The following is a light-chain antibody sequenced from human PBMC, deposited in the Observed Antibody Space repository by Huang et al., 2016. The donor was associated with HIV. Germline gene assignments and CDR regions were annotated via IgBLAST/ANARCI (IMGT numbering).Light chain of an antibody. Sequence: EVVMTQSPLSLPVTLGQSASISCRSSQSLQHRAGNTYLNWFHQRPGQSPRPLIYKVSTRDSGVPERFSGSGSGTDVTLKISRVEAEDVGAYYCMQGRHWPRTFGQGTKVEIK. CDR3: MQGRHWPRT. CDR2: KVS. V-gene: IGKV2-30*02. CDR1: QSLQHRAGNTY. J-gene: IGKJ1*01.